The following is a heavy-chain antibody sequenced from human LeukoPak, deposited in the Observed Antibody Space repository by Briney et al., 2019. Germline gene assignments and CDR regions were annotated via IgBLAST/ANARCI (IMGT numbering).Heavy chain of an antibody. Sequence: GRSLRLSCAASGFTFSIHGMNWVRQTPGKGLEWVSYIINSGGTIYYADSVEGRFTISRDNAKNSLYLQMNSLRDEDTAVYYCARVGRGLYSMDVWGQGTTVTVSS. CDR3: ARVGRGLYSMDV. CDR2: IINSGGTI. CDR1: GFTFSIHG. J-gene: IGHJ6*02. D-gene: IGHD3-10*01. V-gene: IGHV3-48*02.